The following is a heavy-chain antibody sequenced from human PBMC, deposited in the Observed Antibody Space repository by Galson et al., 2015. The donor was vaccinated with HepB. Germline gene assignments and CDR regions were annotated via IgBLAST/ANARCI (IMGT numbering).Heavy chain of an antibody. CDR1: GFTFSSYS. V-gene: IGHV3-21*01. CDR2: ISRTCDYI. J-gene: IGHJ6*03. CDR3: ARERDFYYYYMDV. Sequence: SLRLSCAASGFTFSSYSMNWVRQAPGKGREWVSPISRTCDYISYADSVKGRFTISRDNAKNSVYLQMTSLRAEDTAMYYCARERDFYYYYMDVWGKGTTVTVSS.